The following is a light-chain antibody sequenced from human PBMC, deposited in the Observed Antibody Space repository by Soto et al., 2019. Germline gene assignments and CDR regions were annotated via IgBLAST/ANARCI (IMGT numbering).Light chain of an antibody. V-gene: IGLV2-14*01. CDR1: SSDVGGYNY. Sequence: QSALTQPASVSGSPGQSITISCTGTSSDVGGYNYVSWYQQHPGKAPKLMIYEVSNRPSGVSYRFSGSKSDNTASLTISGLQAEDEADYYCSSYTSSSTLVFGGGTKVTVL. CDR2: EVS. J-gene: IGLJ3*02. CDR3: SSYTSSSTLV.